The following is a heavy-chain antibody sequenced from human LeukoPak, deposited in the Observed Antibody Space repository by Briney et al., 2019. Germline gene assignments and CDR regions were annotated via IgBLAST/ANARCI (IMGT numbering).Heavy chain of an antibody. Sequence: ASVKVSCKASGYTFTGYYMHWVRQAPGQGLEWMGWINPNSGGTNYAQKFQGRVTMTRDTSISTAYMELSRLRSDDTAVYYCARDGLPGTVGIENWFDPWGQGTLVTVSS. D-gene: IGHD7-27*01. J-gene: IGHJ5*02. V-gene: IGHV1-2*02. CDR2: INPNSGGT. CDR3: ARDGLPGTVGIENWFDP. CDR1: GYTFTGYY.